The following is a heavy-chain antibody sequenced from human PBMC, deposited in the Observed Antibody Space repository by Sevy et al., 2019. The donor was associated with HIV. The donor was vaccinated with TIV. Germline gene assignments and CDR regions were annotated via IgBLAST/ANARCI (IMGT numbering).Heavy chain of an antibody. CDR1: GNSLSSDDYY. J-gene: IGHJ4*02. CDR3: XRSQNVDSAPFDY. V-gene: IGHV4-30-4*08. Sequence: SETLSLTCSVSGNSLSSDDYYWSWVRQPPGKGLEWIAYFFHSDSPKYRPSLKSRLTISIDTSKNLFSLKVTSVTAADSAVYYCXRSQNVDSAPFDYWGQGTPVTVSS. CDR2: FFHSDSP. D-gene: IGHD5-18*01.